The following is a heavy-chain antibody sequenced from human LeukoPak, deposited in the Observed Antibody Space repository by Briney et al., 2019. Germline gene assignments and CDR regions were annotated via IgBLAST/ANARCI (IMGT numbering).Heavy chain of an antibody. J-gene: IGHJ4*02. CDR1: GYTFTGYY. CDR2: INPNSGGT. Sequence: ASVKVSCKASGYTFTGYYMHWVRQAPGQGLERMGWINPNSGGTNYAQKFQGWVTMTRDTSISTAYMELSRLRSDDTAVYYRAREAADTYSGYDYWGQETLVTVSS. D-gene: IGHD5-12*01. CDR3: AREAADTYSGYDY. V-gene: IGHV1-2*04.